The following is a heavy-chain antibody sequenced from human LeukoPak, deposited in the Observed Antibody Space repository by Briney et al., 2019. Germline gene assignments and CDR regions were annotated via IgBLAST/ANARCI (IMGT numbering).Heavy chain of an antibody. D-gene: IGHD6-19*01. J-gene: IGHJ6*03. CDR1: GYTFTGYY. Sequence: ASVKVSCKASGYTFTGYYMHWVRQAPGQGLEGMGWINPNSGGTNYAQKFQGRVTMTRDTSISTAYMELSRLRSDDTAVYYCARGYSSGWYAGGYYYYMDVWGKGTTVTVSS. V-gene: IGHV1-2*02. CDR3: ARGYSSGWYAGGYYYYMDV. CDR2: INPNSGGT.